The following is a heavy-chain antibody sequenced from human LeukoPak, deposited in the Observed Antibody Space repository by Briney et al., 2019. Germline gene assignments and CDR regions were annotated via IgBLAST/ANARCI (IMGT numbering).Heavy chain of an antibody. CDR1: GYTFTSYA. D-gene: IGHD3-16*01. Sequence: VAAVKVSCKASGYTFTSYAMHWVRQAPGQRLEWMGWINAGNGNTKYSQEFQGRVTITRDTSASTAYMELSSLRSEDMAVYYCARGGSYYYYYYMDVWGKGTTVTVSS. CDR3: ARGGSYYYYYYMDV. J-gene: IGHJ6*03. CDR2: INAGNGNT. V-gene: IGHV1-3*03.